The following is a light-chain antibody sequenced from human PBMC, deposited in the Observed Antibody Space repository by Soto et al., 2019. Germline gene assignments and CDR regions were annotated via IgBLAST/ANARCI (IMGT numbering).Light chain of an antibody. J-gene: IGKJ1*01. CDR1: QNLGTLY. CDR2: SAS. Sequence: ELVLTQSPGTLSLSPGERGTLSCRASQNLGTLYLAWFQQKSGQAPRLLIYSASRRATGIPDRFTGSGSGTDFTLTINRVEPEDFAVYFCQQYAGSPRTFGQGTKV. V-gene: IGKV3-20*01. CDR3: QQYAGSPRT.